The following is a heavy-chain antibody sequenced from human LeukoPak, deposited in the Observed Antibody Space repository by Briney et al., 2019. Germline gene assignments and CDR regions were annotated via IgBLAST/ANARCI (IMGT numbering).Heavy chain of an antibody. J-gene: IGHJ4*02. CDR3: ARSTYCSSTSCYTRYEEYFDY. D-gene: IGHD2-2*02. CDR1: GFTFSSYG. V-gene: IGHV3-33*01. CDR2: IWYDGSNK. Sequence: PGRSLRLSCAASGFTFSSYGMHWVRQAPGKGLEWVADIWYDGSNKYYADSVKGRFTISRDNSKNTLYLQMNSLRAEDTAVYYCARSTYCSSTSCYTRYEEYFDYWGQGTLVTVSS.